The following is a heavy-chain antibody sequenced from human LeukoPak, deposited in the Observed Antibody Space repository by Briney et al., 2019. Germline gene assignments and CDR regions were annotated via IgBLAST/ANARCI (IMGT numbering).Heavy chain of an antibody. J-gene: IGHJ3*02. CDR1: GYTFTGYY. D-gene: IGHD3-10*01. CDR2: INPNSGGT. Sequence: GASVKVSCKASGYTFTGYYMHWVRQAPGQGLEWMGWINPNSGGTNYAQKFQGRVTMTRDTSISTAYMELSRLRSDDTAVYYCARSPRNMVRGVMVAFDIWGQGTMVTVSS. CDR3: ARSPRNMVRGVMVAFDI. V-gene: IGHV1-2*02.